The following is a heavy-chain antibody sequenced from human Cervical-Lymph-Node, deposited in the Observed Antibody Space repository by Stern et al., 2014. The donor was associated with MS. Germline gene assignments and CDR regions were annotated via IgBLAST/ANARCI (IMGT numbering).Heavy chain of an antibody. CDR1: GVSTSSGGYY. CDR3: TRDRIVAVAGMVIRKDGMDV. V-gene: IGHV4-31*03. Sequence: QLQLQESGPGLVKPSQTLSLTCTVSGVSTSSGGYYWSWIRQHPGKGLEWIGHIYYSGSTYYNPSLKSRVTISLDTSKNQFSLKLSSVTAADTAVYYCTRDRIVAVAGMVIRKDGMDVWCQGTTVTVSS. J-gene: IGHJ6*02. CDR2: IYYSGST. D-gene: IGHD6-19*01.